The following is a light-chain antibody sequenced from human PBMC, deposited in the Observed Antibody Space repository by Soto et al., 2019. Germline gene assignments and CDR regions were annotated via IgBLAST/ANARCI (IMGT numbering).Light chain of an antibody. J-gene: IGKJ4*01. V-gene: IGKV3-20*01. CDR1: QSVSSSY. Sequence: EIVLTQSPGTLSLSPGEIATLSCRASQSVSSSYLAWYQHKPGQAPRLLIYGASSMATGIPDRFSGSGSGTDFTLTISRLEPEDFAVYYCQQYGSSPLLTFGGGTKVEIK. CDR3: QQYGSSPLLT. CDR2: GAS.